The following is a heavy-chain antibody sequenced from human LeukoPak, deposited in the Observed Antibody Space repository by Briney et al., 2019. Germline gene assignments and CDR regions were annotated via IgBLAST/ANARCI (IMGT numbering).Heavy chain of an antibody. Sequence: SETLSLTCTVSGGSISGYYWSWIRQPPGKGLEWIGYIYHSGSTYYNPSLKSRVTISVDRSKNQFSLKLSSVTAADTAVYYCARDFRRVGTTGTTSDAFDIWGQGTMVTVSS. J-gene: IGHJ3*02. CDR1: GGSISGYY. D-gene: IGHD1-1*01. CDR3: ARDFRRVGTTGTTSDAFDI. V-gene: IGHV4-59*12. CDR2: IYHSGST.